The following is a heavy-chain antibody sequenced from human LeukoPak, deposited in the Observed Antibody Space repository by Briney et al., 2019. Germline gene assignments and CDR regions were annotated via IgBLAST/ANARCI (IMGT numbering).Heavy chain of an antibody. D-gene: IGHD5-12*01. CDR1: GGSFSGYF. J-gene: IGHJ4*02. CDR2: ISAGGNS. CDR3: ARDPYSGYDWGETYFDY. Sequence: SETLSLTCAVYGGSFSGYFWTWIRQSPGKGLEWIGEISAGGNSNENPSLKSRVTISVDTSKNQFSLKLSSVTAADTAVYYCARDPYSGYDWGETYFDYWGQGTLVTVSS. V-gene: IGHV4-34*01.